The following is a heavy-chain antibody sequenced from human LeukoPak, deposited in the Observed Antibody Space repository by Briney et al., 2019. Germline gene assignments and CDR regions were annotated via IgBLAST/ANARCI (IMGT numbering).Heavy chain of an antibody. CDR3: ARRNSPGGWFDP. CDR1: GFTVSSNY. V-gene: IGHV4-34*01. D-gene: IGHD2-21*01. J-gene: IGHJ5*02. CDR2: INHSGST. Sequence: GSLRLSCAASGFTVSSNYMSWIRQPPGKGLEWIGEINHSGSTNYNPSLKSRVTISVDTSKNQFSLKLSSVTAADTAVYYCARRNSPGGWFDPWGQGTLVTVSS.